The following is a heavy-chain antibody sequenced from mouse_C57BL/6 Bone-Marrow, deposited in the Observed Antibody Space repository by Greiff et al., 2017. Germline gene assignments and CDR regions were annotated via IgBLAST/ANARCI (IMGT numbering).Heavy chain of an antibody. CDR3: ARSDYYGSPHYFDY. J-gene: IGHJ2*01. Sequence: EVQLQQSGPELVKPGASVKIPCKASGYTFTDYNMDWVKQSHGKSLEWIGDINPNNGGTIYNQKFKGKATLTVDKSSSTAYMELRSLTSEDTAVYYCARSDYYGSPHYFDYWGQGTTLTVSS. CDR1: GYTFTDYN. CDR2: INPNNGGT. V-gene: IGHV1-18*01. D-gene: IGHD1-1*01.